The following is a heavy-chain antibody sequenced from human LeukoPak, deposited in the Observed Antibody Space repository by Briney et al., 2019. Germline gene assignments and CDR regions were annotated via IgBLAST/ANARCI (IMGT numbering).Heavy chain of an antibody. CDR3: ARDLKWFGELLNDY. CDR1: GFTFSSYA. J-gene: IGHJ4*02. Sequence: GGSLRLSCAASGFTFSSYAMSWVRQAPGKGLEWVSSISSSSSYIYYADSVKGRFTISRDNAKNSLYLQMNSLRAEDTAVYYCARDLKWFGELLNDYWGQGTLVTVPS. CDR2: ISSSSSYI. V-gene: IGHV3-21*01. D-gene: IGHD3-10*01.